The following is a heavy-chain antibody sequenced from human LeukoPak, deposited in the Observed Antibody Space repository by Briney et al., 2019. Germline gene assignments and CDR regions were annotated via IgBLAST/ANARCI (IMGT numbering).Heavy chain of an antibody. Sequence: GGSLRLSCAASGFTFSSYGMSWVRQAPGKGLEWVSTISRSGVATYYANSVKGRFTISRDNSKNTVYVQMNSLRAEDTAVYYCAKDRHAPGRYCSSTTCFPFDSWGQGTLVTVSS. D-gene: IGHD2-2*01. J-gene: IGHJ5*01. V-gene: IGHV3-23*01. CDR3: AKDRHAPGRYCSSTTCFPFDS. CDR2: ISRSGVAT. CDR1: GFTFSSYG.